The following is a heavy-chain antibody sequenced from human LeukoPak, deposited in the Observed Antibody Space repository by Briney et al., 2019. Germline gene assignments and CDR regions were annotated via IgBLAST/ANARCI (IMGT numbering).Heavy chain of an antibody. CDR1: GGSMSGDGES. J-gene: IGHJ5*01. Sequence: GGSMSGDGESWSWIRQPPGKGLEWIGYIYHSGSTYYNPSLKSRVTISVDRSKNQFSLKLSSVTAADTAVDYGGRVGIAAALGDWFDPWGQGTLFTVSS. CDR3: GRVGIAAALGDWFDP. V-gene: IGHV4-30-2*01. CDR2: IYHSGST. D-gene: IGHD6-13*01.